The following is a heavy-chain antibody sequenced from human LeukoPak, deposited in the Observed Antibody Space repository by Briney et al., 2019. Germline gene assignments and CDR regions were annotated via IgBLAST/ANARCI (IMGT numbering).Heavy chain of an antibody. CDR3: AKDQRDNILTTYPYIFWDY. CDR2: IKGDGSQK. CDR1: GFSFSDHW. Sequence: GGSLRLSCAASGFSFSDHWLDWVRQAPGKGLEWVAHIKGDGSQKYYVDSVKGRFTISRDNAKTSLYLQMNSLRAEDTAVYYCAKDQRDNILTTYPYIFWDYWGQGTLVTVSS. D-gene: IGHD3-9*01. J-gene: IGHJ4*02. V-gene: IGHV3-7*03.